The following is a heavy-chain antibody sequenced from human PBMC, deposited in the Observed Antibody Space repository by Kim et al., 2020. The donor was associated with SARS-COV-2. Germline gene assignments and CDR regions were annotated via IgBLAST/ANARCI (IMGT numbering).Heavy chain of an antibody. Sequence: SETLSLTCTVSGGSVSSGSYYWSWIRQPPGKGLEWIGYIYYSGSTNYNPSLKSRVTISVDTSKNQFSLKLSSVTAADTAVYYCARDNVSDWTNYYGMDVWGQGTTVTVSS. V-gene: IGHV4-61*01. J-gene: IGHJ6*02. CDR2: IYYSGST. D-gene: IGHD2-21*01. CDR1: GGSVSSGSYY. CDR3: ARDNVSDWTNYYGMDV.